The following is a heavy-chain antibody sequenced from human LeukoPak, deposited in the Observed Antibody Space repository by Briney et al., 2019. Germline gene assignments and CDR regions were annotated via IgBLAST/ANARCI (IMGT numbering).Heavy chain of an antibody. CDR3: ARDRGWGTSGWYVDY. J-gene: IGHJ4*02. CDR2: INPNSGNT. CDR1: GYTFTGHY. D-gene: IGHD6-19*01. Sequence: ASVKVSCKASGYTFTGHYMHWVRQAPGQGLEWMGWINPNSGNTGYAQKLQGRVTMTTDTSTSTAYLELRSLRSDDTAVYYCARDRGWGTSGWYVDYWGQGTLVTVSS. V-gene: IGHV1-18*04.